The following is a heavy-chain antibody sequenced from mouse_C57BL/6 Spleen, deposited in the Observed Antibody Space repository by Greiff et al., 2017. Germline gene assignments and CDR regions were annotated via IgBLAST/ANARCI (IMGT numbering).Heavy chain of an antibody. Sequence: EVKLQESGPELVKPGASVKISCKASGYSFTDYNMNWVKQSNGKSLEWIGVINPNYGTTSYNQKFKGKDTLTVDQSSSTAYMQLNSLTSEDSAVYYCARGAYYYGSSPHWYFDVWGTGTTVTVSS. CDR2: INPNYGTT. D-gene: IGHD1-1*01. CDR3: ARGAYYYGSSPHWYFDV. CDR1: GYSFTDYN. J-gene: IGHJ1*03. V-gene: IGHV1-39*01.